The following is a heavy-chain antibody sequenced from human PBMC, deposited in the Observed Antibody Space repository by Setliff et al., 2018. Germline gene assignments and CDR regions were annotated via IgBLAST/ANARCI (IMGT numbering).Heavy chain of an antibody. Sequence: SETLSLTCTVSGGSISNYYWSWIRQPPGKRLEWIGEIIHSGSTNYNPSLKSRVTLSIDTSKNQFSLTLTSVSAADTAVYYCARAGVLWFGEFTYFDYWGRGTLVTVSS. CDR3: ARAGVLWFGEFTYFDY. D-gene: IGHD3-10*01. J-gene: IGHJ4*02. CDR1: GGSISNYY. CDR2: IIHSGST. V-gene: IGHV4-34*12.